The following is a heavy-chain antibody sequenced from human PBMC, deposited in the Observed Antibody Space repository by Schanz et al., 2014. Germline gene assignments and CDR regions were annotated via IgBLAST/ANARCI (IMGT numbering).Heavy chain of an antibody. J-gene: IGHJ6*02. CDR1: GFTFSNYW. V-gene: IGHV3-7*01. CDR2: IKHDGSEK. CDR3: AAEYYGRTDV. Sequence: EVQLVESGGGLVQPGGSLRLSCAASGFTFSNYWMSWVRQAPGKGLEWVAYIKHDGSEKYHVDSVRGRFTISRDNAKNSLYLQMNSLRDEDTAVYYCAAEYYGRTDVWGQGTTVTVSS. D-gene: IGHD3-10*01.